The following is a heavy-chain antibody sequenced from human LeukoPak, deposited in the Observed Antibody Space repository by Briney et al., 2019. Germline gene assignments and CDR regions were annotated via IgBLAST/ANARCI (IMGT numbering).Heavy chain of an antibody. CDR2: IYTTGDT. V-gene: IGHV4-61*02. Sequence: SETLSLTCTVSGGSISSGSNYWGWIRQPPGKGLEWIGRIYTTGDTNYNPSLNSRVTISVDTSKNQFSLNLTSVTAADTAVYYCARDSCSSNSCSFDFWGQGTLVTVSS. CDR1: GGSISSGSNY. CDR3: ARDSCSSNSCSFDF. D-gene: IGHD2-2*01. J-gene: IGHJ4*02.